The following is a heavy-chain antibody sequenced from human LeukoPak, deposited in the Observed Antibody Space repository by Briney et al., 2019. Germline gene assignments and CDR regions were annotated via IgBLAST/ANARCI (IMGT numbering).Heavy chain of an antibody. D-gene: IGHD5-18*01. CDR1: GYTFTSYY. J-gene: IGHJ4*02. CDR3: ARSIQLWFPLDY. V-gene: IGHV1-46*01. Sequence: ASVEVSCKASGYTFTSYYLHWVRQAPGQGLEWMGIINPSGGSTTYAQKFQGRVTMTRDTSTSTVYMELSSLRSEDTAVYYCARSIQLWFPLDYWGQGTLVTVSS. CDR2: INPSGGST.